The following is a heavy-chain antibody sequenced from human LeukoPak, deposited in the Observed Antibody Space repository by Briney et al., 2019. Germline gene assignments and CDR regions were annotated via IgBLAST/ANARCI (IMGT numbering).Heavy chain of an antibody. V-gene: IGHV3-33*08. Sequence: GGSLRLSCAASGFTFSDYYMSWIRQAPGKGLEWVAVIWYDGSNKYYADSVKGRFTISRDTSNNTLYLQMNSLRAEDTAVYYCARDTIRYLVGATNNDYWGQGTLVTVSS. CDR1: GFTFSDYY. J-gene: IGHJ4*02. CDR3: ARDTIRYLVGATNNDY. CDR2: IWYDGSNK. D-gene: IGHD1-26*01.